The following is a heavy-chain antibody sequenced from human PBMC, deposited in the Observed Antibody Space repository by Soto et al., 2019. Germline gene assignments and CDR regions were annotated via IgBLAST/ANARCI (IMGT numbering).Heavy chain of an antibody. Sequence: QVQLVQSGAEVKKPGSSVKVSCKASGGTFSSYAISWVRQAPGQGLEWMGGIIPIFGTANYAQKFQGRVTITAEESTSTAYMELSSLRSEDTAVNYCARTTEGGRLRSFDWLSYYYGMDVWGQGTTVTVSS. V-gene: IGHV1-69*01. D-gene: IGHD3-9*01. CDR3: ARTTEGGRLRSFDWLSYYYGMDV. CDR2: IIPIFGTA. J-gene: IGHJ6*02. CDR1: GGTFSSYA.